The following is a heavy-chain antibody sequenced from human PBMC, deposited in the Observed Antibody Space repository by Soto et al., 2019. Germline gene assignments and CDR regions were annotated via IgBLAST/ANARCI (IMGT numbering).Heavy chain of an antibody. Sequence: QVQLVQSGAEVKKPGASVKVSCKASGYTFTNYAMHGVRQAPGQRLEWMGWINAGNGNTKYSQQFQGRVTITRDTSASTDYMELSSMRSEDTVVYYCARSSGYYYLEYWGQGTLVTLSS. D-gene: IGHD3-22*01. CDR2: INAGNGNT. CDR1: GYTFTNYA. CDR3: ARSSGYYYLEY. V-gene: IGHV1-3*01. J-gene: IGHJ4*02.